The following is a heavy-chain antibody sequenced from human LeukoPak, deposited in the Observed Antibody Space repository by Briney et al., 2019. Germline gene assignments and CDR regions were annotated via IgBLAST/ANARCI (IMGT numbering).Heavy chain of an antibody. CDR1: GGSISSSNEY. CDR3: ARTREVVGWFDP. V-gene: IGHV4-39*01. Sequence: SETLSLTCTVSGGSISSSNEYWGWIRQPPGKGLEWIGYIYYSGSTYYNPSLKSRVTMSVDTPKNQFSLKMSSVTAADTAVYYCARTREVVGWFDPWGQGTLVTVSS. J-gene: IGHJ5*02. CDR2: IYYSGST.